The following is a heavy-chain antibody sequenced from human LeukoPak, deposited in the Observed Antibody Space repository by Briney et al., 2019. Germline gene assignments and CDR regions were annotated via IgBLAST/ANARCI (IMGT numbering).Heavy chain of an antibody. J-gene: IGHJ5*02. CDR2: IRYDGNNK. CDR1: GFSFSGYA. CDR3: ARGAYYGSGGFDP. Sequence: GGSLRLSCAASGFSFSGYAIHWVRQAPGRGLEWVAFIRYDGNNKYYADSVKGLFTISRDNAKNTLYLQMNSLRAEDTAVYYCARGAYYGSGGFDPWGQGTLVTVSS. D-gene: IGHD3-10*01. V-gene: IGHV3-30*02.